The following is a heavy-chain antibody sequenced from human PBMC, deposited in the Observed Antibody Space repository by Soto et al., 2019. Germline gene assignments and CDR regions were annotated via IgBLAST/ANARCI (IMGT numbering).Heavy chain of an antibody. D-gene: IGHD3-22*01. CDR2: ISSSSSTI. V-gene: IGHV3-48*02. CDR3: ARDASYYYDSSGYFDY. Sequence: GGSLRLSCAASGFTFSSYSMNWVRQVPGKGLEWVSYISSSSSTIYYADSVKGRFTISRDNAKNSLYLQMNSLRDEDTAVYYCARDASYYYDSSGYFDYWGQGTLVTVSS. CDR1: GFTFSSYS. J-gene: IGHJ4*02.